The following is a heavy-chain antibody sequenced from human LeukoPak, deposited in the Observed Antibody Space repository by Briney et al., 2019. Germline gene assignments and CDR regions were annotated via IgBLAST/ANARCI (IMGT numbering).Heavy chain of an antibody. V-gene: IGHV3-33*06. CDR1: GLTFSSYG. J-gene: IGHJ4*02. CDR3: AKDGGSGRNGFDY. D-gene: IGHD3-16*01. CDR2: IWYDGSNN. Sequence: GGSLRLSCAASGLTFSSYGMHSVRQAPGKGLEWVAVIWYDGSNNYYADSVKGRFTISRDNSKNTLYLQTNILRGADTALYYCAKDGGSGRNGFDYWGQGTLVTVSS.